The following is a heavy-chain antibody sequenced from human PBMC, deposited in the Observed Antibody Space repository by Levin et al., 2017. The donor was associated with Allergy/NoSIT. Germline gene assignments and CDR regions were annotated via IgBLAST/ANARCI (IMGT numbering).Heavy chain of an antibody. Sequence: GGSLRLSCVASGFTFGTYSMHWVRQVPGKGLEWVAAVSYDGSVKFYKDSAKGRFTITRDNSKSTLYLDMSSLRLEDTAVYYCAREYYGTGSSGFVRWFDPWGQGTLVTVSS. CDR3: AREYYGTGSSGFVRWFDP. CDR2: VSYDGSVK. CDR1: GFTFGTYS. D-gene: IGHD3-10*01. J-gene: IGHJ5*02. V-gene: IGHV3-30*04.